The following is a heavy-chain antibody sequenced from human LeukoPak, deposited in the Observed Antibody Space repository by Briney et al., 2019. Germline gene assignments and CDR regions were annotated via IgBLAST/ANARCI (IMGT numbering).Heavy chain of an antibody. V-gene: IGHV1-2*02. Sequence: ASVKVSCKASGYTFTGYYMHWVRQAPGQGLEWMGWINPNSGGTNYAQKFQGRVTMTRDTSISTAYMELSRLRSDDTAVYYCARARSTWNYVSRYYYYYMDVWGKGTTVTVSS. D-gene: IGHD1-7*01. CDR1: GYTFTGYY. CDR2: INPNSGGT. CDR3: ARARSTWNYVSRYYYYYMDV. J-gene: IGHJ6*03.